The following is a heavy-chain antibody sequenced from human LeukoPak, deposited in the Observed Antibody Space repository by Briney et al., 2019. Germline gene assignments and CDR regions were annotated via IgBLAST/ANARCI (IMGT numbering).Heavy chain of an antibody. CDR1: GFTFSSYA. D-gene: IGHD6-25*01. CDR2: ITDSGGST. Sequence: GGSLRLSCAASGFTFSSYAMSWVRQAPGKGLEWVSTITDSGGSTYFADSVKGRFTISRDNSKNTLYLQMNSLRAEDTAVYYCAKDHNGYPTNWFDPWGQGTLVTVSS. CDR3: AKDHNGYPTNWFDP. V-gene: IGHV3-23*01. J-gene: IGHJ5*02.